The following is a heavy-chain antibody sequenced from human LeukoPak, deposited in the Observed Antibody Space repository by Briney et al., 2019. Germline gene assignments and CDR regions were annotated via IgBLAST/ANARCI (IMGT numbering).Heavy chain of an antibody. J-gene: IGHJ4*02. CDR3: ARDDVDTPTFDY. CDR1: GGSISSSSYY. CDR2: IYYSGST. Sequence: SETLSLTCTVSGGSISSSSYYWGWIRQPPGKGLEWIGSIYYSGSTYYNPSLKSRVTISVDTSKNRFSLKLSSVTAADTAVSYCARDDVDTPTFDYLGQGTLVTVSS. D-gene: IGHD5-18*01. V-gene: IGHV4-39*07.